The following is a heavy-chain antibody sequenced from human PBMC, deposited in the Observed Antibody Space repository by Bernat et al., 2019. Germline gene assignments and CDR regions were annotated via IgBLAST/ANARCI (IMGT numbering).Heavy chain of an antibody. J-gene: IGHJ4*02. CDR2: ISSSSSTI. CDR1: GFTFSSYS. V-gene: IGHV3-48*01. CDR3: ARDGIAAAGMGIDY. Sequence: EVQLVESGGGLVQPGGSLRLSCAASGFTFSSYSMNWVRQAPGKGLEWVSYISSSSSTIYYADSVKGRFIISRDNAKNSLYLQMNSLRAEDTAVYYCARDGIAAAGMGIDYWGQGTLVTVSS. D-gene: IGHD6-13*01.